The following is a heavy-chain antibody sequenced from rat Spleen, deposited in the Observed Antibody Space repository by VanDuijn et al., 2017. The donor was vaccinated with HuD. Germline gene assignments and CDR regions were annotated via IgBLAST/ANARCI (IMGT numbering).Heavy chain of an antibody. V-gene: IGHV2-13*01. Sequence: QVQLKESGPGLVQPSQTLSLTCTVSGFSLISYAVSWVRQPPGKGREWMGGIWGDGSSNYNSALKSRLSISRDTSKSQVFLEMNSLQPEDTGTYYCARHAYGGYEAFDYWGQGVMVTVSS. CDR1: GFSLISYA. J-gene: IGHJ2*01. D-gene: IGHD1-11*01. CDR3: ARHAYGGYEAFDY. CDR2: IWGDGSS.